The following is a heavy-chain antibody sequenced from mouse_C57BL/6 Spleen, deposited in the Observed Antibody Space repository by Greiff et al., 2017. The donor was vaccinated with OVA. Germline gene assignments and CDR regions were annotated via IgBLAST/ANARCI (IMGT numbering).Heavy chain of an antibody. CDR1: GFNIKDYY. D-gene: IGHD2-10*01. J-gene: IGHJ4*01. CDR3: TTAYYGNSYAMDY. Sequence: VQLKESGAELVRPGASVKLSCTASGFNIKDYYMHWVKQRPEQGLEWIGRIDPEDGDTEYAPKFQGKATMTADTSSNTAYLQLSSLTSEDTAVYYCTTAYYGNSYAMDYWGQGTSVTVSS. CDR2: IDPEDGDT. V-gene: IGHV14-1*01.